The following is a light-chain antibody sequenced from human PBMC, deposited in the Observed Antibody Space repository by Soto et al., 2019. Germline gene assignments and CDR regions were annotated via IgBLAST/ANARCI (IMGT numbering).Light chain of an antibody. J-gene: IGLJ2*01. Sequence: QSALTQPASVSGSPGQSITISCTGTSSDVGGYNYVSWYQQHPGKPPKLMIYEVSNRPSGVSNRFSGSKSGNPASLTISGLQAEDEADYYCSSDTSSSALVVFGGGTKVTVL. V-gene: IGLV2-14*01. CDR3: SSDTSSSALVV. CDR1: SSDVGGYNY. CDR2: EVS.